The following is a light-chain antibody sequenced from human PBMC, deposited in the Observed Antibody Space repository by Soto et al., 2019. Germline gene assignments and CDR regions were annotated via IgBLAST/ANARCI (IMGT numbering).Light chain of an antibody. J-gene: IGKJ5*01. CDR3: QQLNTFPVT. Sequence: DIQLTQSPSFLSASVGDRVTISCRASQGISSYLAWYQQTPGKVPKLLIYASSTLQSGVPSRFSGSGSGTEFTLTIGSLQPEDFATYYCQQLNTFPVTFGQGTRLDI. CDR1: QGISSY. V-gene: IGKV1-9*01. CDR2: ASS.